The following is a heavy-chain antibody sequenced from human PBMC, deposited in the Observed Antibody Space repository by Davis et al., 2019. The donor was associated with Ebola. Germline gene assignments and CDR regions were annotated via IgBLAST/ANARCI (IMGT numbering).Heavy chain of an antibody. D-gene: IGHD2-15*01. J-gene: IGHJ4*02. V-gene: IGHV3-23*01. CDR3: AKAGPYCSGGSCYSPYFDY. Sequence: GESLKISCAASGFTFSSYAMSWVRQAPGKGLEWVSAISGSGGSTYYADSVKGRFTISRDNSKNTLYLQLNSLRAEDTALYYCAKAGPYCSGGSCYSPYFDYWGQGTLVTVSS. CDR2: ISGSGGST. CDR1: GFTFSSYA.